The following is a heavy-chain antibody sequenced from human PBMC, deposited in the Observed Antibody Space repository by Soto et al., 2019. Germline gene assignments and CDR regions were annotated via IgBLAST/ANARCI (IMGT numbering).Heavy chain of an antibody. Sequence: ASVKVSCKASGYTFTGYYMHWVRHAPGQGLEWMGWINPNSGGTNYAQKFQGWVTMTRDTSISTAYMELSRLRSDDTAVYYCARDRGSDYYYYGMDVWGQGTTVTVSS. D-gene: IGHD3-10*01. CDR1: GYTFTGYY. V-gene: IGHV1-2*04. J-gene: IGHJ6*02. CDR3: ARDRGSDYYYYGMDV. CDR2: INPNSGGT.